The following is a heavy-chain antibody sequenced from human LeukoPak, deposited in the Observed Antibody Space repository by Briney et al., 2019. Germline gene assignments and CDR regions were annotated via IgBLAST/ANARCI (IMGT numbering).Heavy chain of an antibody. CDR3: ARSGSYDSSGYYYSYYYYGMDV. V-gene: IGHV4-34*01. CDR1: GGSFSGYY. Sequence: SETLSLTCAVYGGSFSGYYWSWIRQPPGKGLEWIGEINHSGSTNYNPSLKSRVTISVDTSKNQFSLKLSSVTAADTAVYYCARSGSYDSSGYYYSYYYYGMDVWGQGTTVTVSS. D-gene: IGHD3-22*01. J-gene: IGHJ6*02. CDR2: INHSGST.